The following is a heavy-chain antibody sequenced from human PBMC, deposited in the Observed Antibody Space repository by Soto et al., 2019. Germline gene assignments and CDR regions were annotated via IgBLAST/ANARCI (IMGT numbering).Heavy chain of an antibody. CDR2: INLDGSEK. CDR3: ARDGSTSWYSYDYHGMDV. V-gene: IGHV3-7*05. J-gene: IGHJ6*02. CDR1: GCTFRTYW. Sequence: EVQLVESGGGLVQPGGSLRLSCAASGCTFRTYWLSWVRQVPGKGLEWVANINLDGSEKNYVDSVKGRFTISRDNARNSLYLQMSSLRAEDTALYYCARDGSTSWYSYDYHGMDVWGQGTKVNVYS. D-gene: IGHD5-18*01.